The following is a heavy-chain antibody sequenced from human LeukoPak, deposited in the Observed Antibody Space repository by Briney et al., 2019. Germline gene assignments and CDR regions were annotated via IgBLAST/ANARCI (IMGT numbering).Heavy chain of an antibody. V-gene: IGHV4-34*01. CDR3: ARGRQLDWFDP. J-gene: IGHJ5*02. Sequence: PSETLSLTCAVYGGSFSGYYWSWIRQPPGKGLEWIGEINHSGSTNYNPSLKSRVTISVDTSKNQFSLKLSSVTAADTAVYYCARGRQLDWFDPWGQGTLVTVSS. CDR2: INHSGST. D-gene: IGHD1-1*01. CDR1: GGSFSGYY.